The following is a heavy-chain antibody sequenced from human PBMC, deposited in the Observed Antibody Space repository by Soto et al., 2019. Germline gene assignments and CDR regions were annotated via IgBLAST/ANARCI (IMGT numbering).Heavy chain of an antibody. Sequence: GESLKISCAASGFTFSSYWMSWVRQAPGKGLEWVANIKQDGSEKYYVDSVKGRFTISRDNPKNSLSLQMNSLRAEDTAVYYCATQEATMNYGLDVWGQGTTVTVSS. D-gene: IGHD5-12*01. CDR3: ATQEATMNYGLDV. CDR1: GFTFSSYW. V-gene: IGHV3-7*05. CDR2: IKQDGSEK. J-gene: IGHJ6*02.